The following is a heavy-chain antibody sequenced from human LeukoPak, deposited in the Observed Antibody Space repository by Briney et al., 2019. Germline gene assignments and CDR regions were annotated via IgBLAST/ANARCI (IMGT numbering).Heavy chain of an antibody. CDR3: ARGYSYYYYYMDV. J-gene: IGHJ6*03. Sequence: SETLSLTCTVYGGSFSGYYWSWIRQPPGKGLEWIGEINHSGSTNYNPSLKSRVTISVDTSKNQFSLKLSSVTAADTAVYYCARGYSYYYYYMDVWGKGTTVTVSS. CDR2: INHSGST. V-gene: IGHV4-34*01. CDR1: GGSFSGYY. D-gene: IGHD4-11*01.